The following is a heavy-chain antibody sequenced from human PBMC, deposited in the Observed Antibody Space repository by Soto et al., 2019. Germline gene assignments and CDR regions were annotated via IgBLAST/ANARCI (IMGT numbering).Heavy chain of an antibody. J-gene: IGHJ6*04. CDR1: GGSISSYY. Sequence: SETLSLTCTVSGGSISSYYWSWIRQPPGKGLEWIGYIYYSGSTNYNPSLKSRVTISVDTSKNQFSLKLSSVTAADTAVYYCARVKYGGYCTNGVCYTDVWGKGTTVTVSS. CDR2: IYYSGST. V-gene: IGHV4-59*01. CDR3: ARVKYGGYCTNGVCYTDV. D-gene: IGHD2-8*01.